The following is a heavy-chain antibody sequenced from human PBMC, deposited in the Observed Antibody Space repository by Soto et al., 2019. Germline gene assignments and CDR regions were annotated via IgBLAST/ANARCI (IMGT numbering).Heavy chain of an antibody. Sequence: EVQLLESGGDLVQPGGSLRLSCVASGFTFSSYAMNWVRQAPGRGLGWVSTISGSGSSTYYADSVKGRFSISRDNSKTTLFLQMNSLRAEDTAVYYCAKGTEAVAGNYFDLWGRGTLVTVSS. CDR3: AKGTEAVAGNYFDL. V-gene: IGHV3-23*01. CDR1: GFTFSSYA. CDR2: ISGSGSST. J-gene: IGHJ2*01. D-gene: IGHD6-19*01.